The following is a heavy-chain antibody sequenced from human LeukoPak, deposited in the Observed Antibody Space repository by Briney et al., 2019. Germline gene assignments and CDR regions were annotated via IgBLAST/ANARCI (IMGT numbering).Heavy chain of an antibody. D-gene: IGHD3-22*01. J-gene: IGHJ4*02. V-gene: IGHV3-30*02. CDR3: AKGTDSSGRPRGGFDY. Sequence: GGSLRLSCAASGFTFSSYGMHWVRQAPGKGLEWVAFIRYDGSNKYYADSVKGRFTISRDNSKNTLYLQMNSLRAEDTAEYYCAKGTDSSGRPRGGFDYWGQGTLVTVSS. CDR1: GFTFSSYG. CDR2: IRYDGSNK.